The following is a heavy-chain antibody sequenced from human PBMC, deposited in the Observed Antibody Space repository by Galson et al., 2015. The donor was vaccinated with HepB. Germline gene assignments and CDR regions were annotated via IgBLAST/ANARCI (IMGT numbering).Heavy chain of an antibody. J-gene: IGHJ4*02. CDR1: GFTFRTYA. CDR2: ISDSGTST. V-gene: IGHV3-23*01. Sequence: SLRLSCAAAGFTFRTYAMNWVRQAPGKGLEWVSRISDSGTSTYYADSVKGRFTISRDNSKSTLFLQMNSLRAEDSAVYYCAKDTTTRAYSGGARFGATDYWGQGTMATVA. D-gene: IGHD2-21*01. CDR3: AKDTTTRAYSGGARFGATDY.